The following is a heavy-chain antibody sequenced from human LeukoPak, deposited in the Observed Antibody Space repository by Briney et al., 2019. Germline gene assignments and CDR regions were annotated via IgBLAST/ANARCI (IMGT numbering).Heavy chain of an antibody. CDR1: GGSFSGYY. CDR2: INHSGST. CDR3: ARGWRWLQSFDY. V-gene: IGHV4-34*01. Sequence: TSETLSLTCAVYGGSFSGYYWSWIRQPPGKGLEWIGEINHSGSTNYNPSLKSRVTISVDTSKNQFSLKLSSVTAADTAVYYCARGWRWLQSFDYWGQGTLVTVSS. D-gene: IGHD5-24*01. J-gene: IGHJ4*02.